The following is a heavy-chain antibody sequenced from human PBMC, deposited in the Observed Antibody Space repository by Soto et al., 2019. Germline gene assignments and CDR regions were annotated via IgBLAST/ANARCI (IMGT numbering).Heavy chain of an antibody. V-gene: IGHV1-18*01. D-gene: IGHD2-15*01. CDR1: CSSFTSYG. CDR2: ISTYDGNT. Sequence: VQVSCKASCSSFTSYGVTWVIQTPGQGLEWMGWISTYDGNTNYAQNFQGRVSMARDTSTSTAYMELRSLRSDDTAVYYCARDRGRSCIGGICPFDYWGQGTLVTVSS. J-gene: IGHJ4*02. CDR3: ARDRGRSCIGGICPFDY.